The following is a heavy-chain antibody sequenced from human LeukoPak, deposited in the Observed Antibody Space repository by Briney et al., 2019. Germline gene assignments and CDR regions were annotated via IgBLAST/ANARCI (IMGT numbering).Heavy chain of an antibody. CDR2: IRSKANSYAT. D-gene: IGHD3-10*01. V-gene: IGHV3-73*01. CDR1: GFTFSGSA. Sequence: GGSLKLSCAASGFTFSGSAMHWVRQASGKGLEWVGRIRSKANSYATAYAASVKGRFTISRDDSKNTAYLQMNSLRSEDTAVYYCARVGLEYYYGSGPLGYWGQGTLVTVSS. CDR3: ARVGLEYYYGSGPLGY. J-gene: IGHJ4*02.